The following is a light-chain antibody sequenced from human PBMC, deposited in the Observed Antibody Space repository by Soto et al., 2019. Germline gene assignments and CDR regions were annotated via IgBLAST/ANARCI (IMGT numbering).Light chain of an antibody. V-gene: IGLV1-47*01. CDR1: SSNIGSNY. Sequence: QLVLTQPPSASGTPGQRVTISCSGSSSNIGSNYVYWYQQLPGTAPKLLIYRNNQRPSGVPDRFSGSKSGTSASLAISGLRSEDEADYDCAACDDSLSGPVFGGGIKLTVL. J-gene: IGLJ3*02. CDR2: RNN. CDR3: AACDDSLSGPV.